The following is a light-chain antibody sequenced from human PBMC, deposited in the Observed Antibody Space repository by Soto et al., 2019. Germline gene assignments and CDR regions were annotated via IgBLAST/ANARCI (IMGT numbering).Light chain of an antibody. CDR1: QGISTN. CDR2: GAS. J-gene: IGKJ1*01. Sequence: EVVMTQSPATVSVSPGDGATLSCRASQGISTNLAWYQQKPGQAPRLLIYGASTRATGIPARFSGSGSGTEFTPIISSLQSEDFAVYYCQQYNNWPRTFGQGTKVDIK. V-gene: IGKV3-15*01. CDR3: QQYNNWPRT.